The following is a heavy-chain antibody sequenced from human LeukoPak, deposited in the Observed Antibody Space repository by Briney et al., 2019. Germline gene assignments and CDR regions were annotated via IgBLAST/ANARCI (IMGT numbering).Heavy chain of an antibody. CDR3: ARASASPTNSNSYYFETTKKNAFDI. J-gene: IGHJ3*02. Sequence: ASVKVSCKPSGYTFNNYGITWVRRAPGQGLEWMGWISAYNGDKNYAQKLQGRVTMTTDTSTKTAYMELRSLSSDDTAVYYCARASASPTNSNSYYFETTKKNAFDIWGQGTMVTVSS. CDR2: ISAYNGDK. V-gene: IGHV1-18*01. CDR1: GYTFNNYG. D-gene: IGHD3-22*01.